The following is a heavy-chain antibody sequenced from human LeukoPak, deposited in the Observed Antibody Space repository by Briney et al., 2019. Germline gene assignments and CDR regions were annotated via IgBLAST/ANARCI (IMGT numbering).Heavy chain of an antibody. CDR1: GYTFTGYY. CDR3: ARGSAVSTDVYYYYGMDV. D-gene: IGHD4-17*01. V-gene: IGHV1-2*04. CDR2: INPNSGGT. J-gene: IGHJ6*04. Sequence: ASVKVSCKASGYTFTGYYMYWVRQAPGQGLEWMGWINPNSGGTNYAQKFRGWVTMTRDTSISTAYMELSRLRSDDTAVYYCARGSAVSTDVYYYYGMDVWGKGTTVTVSS.